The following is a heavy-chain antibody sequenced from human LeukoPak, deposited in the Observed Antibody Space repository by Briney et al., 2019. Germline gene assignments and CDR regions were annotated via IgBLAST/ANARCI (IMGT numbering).Heavy chain of an antibody. CDR1: GYTFTSYD. D-gene: IGHD3-10*01. J-gene: IGHJ4*02. Sequence: ASVKVSCKASGYTFTSYDINWVRQAAGQGLEWMGWMNPNSGNTGYAQKFQGRVTMTRNTSISTAYMELSSLRSEDTAVYYCARGPRPRITMVRGVIRGGADYWGQGTLVTVSS. CDR2: MNPNSGNT. CDR3: ARGPRPRITMVRGVIRGGADY. V-gene: IGHV1-8*01.